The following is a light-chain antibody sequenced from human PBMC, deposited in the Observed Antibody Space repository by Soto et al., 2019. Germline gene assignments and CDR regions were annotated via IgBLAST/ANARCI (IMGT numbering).Light chain of an antibody. CDR1: QSISSN. CDR3: QQYKNWPLT. CDR2: GAS. Sequence: EIVMTQSPATLSVSPGERVTLSCRASQSISSNLAWYQQKPGQAPRLLIYGASSRATYIPVRFSGSGSGTEFTLTISSLQSEDFAVYYCQQYKNWPLTFGGGTKVDIK. V-gene: IGKV3-15*01. J-gene: IGKJ4*01.